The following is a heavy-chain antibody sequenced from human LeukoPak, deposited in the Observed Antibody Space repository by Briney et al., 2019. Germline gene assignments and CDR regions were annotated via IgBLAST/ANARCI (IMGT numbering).Heavy chain of an antibody. CDR3: ARGNDFWIGYYLDY. Sequence: SETLSLTCAVYGGSFSGYYWSWIRQPPGKGLEWIGEINHSGSTNYNPSLKSRVTISVDTSKNQFSLKLSSVTAADTAVYYCARGNDFWIGYYLDYWGQGTLVTVSS. CDR1: GGSFSGYY. CDR2: INHSGST. J-gene: IGHJ4*02. V-gene: IGHV4-34*01. D-gene: IGHD3-3*01.